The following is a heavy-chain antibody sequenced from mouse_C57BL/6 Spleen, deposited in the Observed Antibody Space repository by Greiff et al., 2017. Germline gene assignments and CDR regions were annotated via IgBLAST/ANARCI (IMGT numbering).Heavy chain of an antibody. CDR1: GYTFTSYW. CDR2: INPSNGGT. V-gene: IGHV1-53*01. Sequence: QVQLQQPGTELVKPGASVKLSCKASGYTFTSYWMHWVKQRPGQGLEWIGNINPSNGGTNYNEKFKSKATLTLDKSSSTAYMQLSRLTSEDSAVYYCARSRGNYEGYFDVWGTGTTVTVSS. J-gene: IGHJ1*03. D-gene: IGHD2-1*01. CDR3: ARSRGNYEGYFDV.